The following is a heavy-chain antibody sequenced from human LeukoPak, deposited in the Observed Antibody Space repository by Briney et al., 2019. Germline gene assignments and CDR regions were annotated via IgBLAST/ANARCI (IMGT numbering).Heavy chain of an antibody. J-gene: IGHJ3*02. CDR3: AREVTMIVVVINDAFDI. V-gene: IGHV3-7*01. CDR1: GFTFSSYW. CDR2: IKQDGSEK. D-gene: IGHD3-22*01. Sequence: GRSRRLSCAASGFTFSSYWMSWVRQAPGKGLEWVANIKQDGSEKYYVDSVKGRFTISRDNAKNSLYLQMNSLRAEDTAVYYCAREVTMIVVVINDAFDIWGQGTMVTVSS.